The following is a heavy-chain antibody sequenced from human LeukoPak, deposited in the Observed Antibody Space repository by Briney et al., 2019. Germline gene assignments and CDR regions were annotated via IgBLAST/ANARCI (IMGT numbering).Heavy chain of an antibody. CDR1: GFTFSSYA. CDR2: IYSGGST. V-gene: IGHV3-53*01. CDR3: ARDYYYGSGSYSSYYYGMDV. D-gene: IGHD3-10*01. J-gene: IGHJ6*04. Sequence: GGSLRLSCAASGFTFSSYAMSWVRQAPGKGLEWVSVIYSGGSTYYADSVKGRFTISRDNSKNTLYLQMNSLRAEDTAVYYCARDYYYGSGSYSSYYYGMDVWGKGATVTVSS.